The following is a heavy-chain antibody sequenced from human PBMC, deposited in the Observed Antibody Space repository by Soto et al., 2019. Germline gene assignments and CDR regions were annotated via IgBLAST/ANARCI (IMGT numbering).Heavy chain of an antibody. CDR1: GFTFSSYG. Sequence: LSCAASGFTFSSYGMHWVRQAPGKGLEWVAVISYDGSNKYYADSVKGRFTISRDNSKNTLYLQMNSLRAEDTAVYYCAPWFGAFDYWGQGTLVTVSS. CDR2: ISYDGSNK. D-gene: IGHD3-10*01. CDR3: APWFGAFDY. J-gene: IGHJ4*02. V-gene: IGHV3-30*03.